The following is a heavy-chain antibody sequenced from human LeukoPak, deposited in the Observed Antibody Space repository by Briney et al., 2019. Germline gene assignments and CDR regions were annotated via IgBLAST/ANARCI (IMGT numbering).Heavy chain of an antibody. CDR2: INHRGRT. CDR1: GVSFSGDY. D-gene: IGHD3-10*01. Sequence: SGTLSVTCVVYGVSFSGDYWSGIRQPPGRGLEWLGEINHRGRTNSNPSLTSGVTISVDTSKNPFSLKLSSVTAADTAVYYCAREGFGELSHFAYWGQGTLVTVSS. V-gene: IGHV4-34*01. J-gene: IGHJ4*02. CDR3: AREGFGELSHFAY.